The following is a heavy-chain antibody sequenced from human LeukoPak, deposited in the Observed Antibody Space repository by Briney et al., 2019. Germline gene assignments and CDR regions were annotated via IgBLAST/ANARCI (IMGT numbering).Heavy chain of an antibody. Sequence: GESLRLSCAASGFTFSTYGMHWVRQAPGKGLEWVAFTRYDGINRYYADSVKGRFTISRDNSKNTLYLQMNSLRAEDTAVYYCAKGAGNSSAWARAEYFQHWGQGTLVTVSS. CDR3: AKGAGNSSAWARAEYFQH. J-gene: IGHJ1*01. CDR2: TRYDGINR. CDR1: GFTFSTYG. V-gene: IGHV3-30*02. D-gene: IGHD6-19*01.